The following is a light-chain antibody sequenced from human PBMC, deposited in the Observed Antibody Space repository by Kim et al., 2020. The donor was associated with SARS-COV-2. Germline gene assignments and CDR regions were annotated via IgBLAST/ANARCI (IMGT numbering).Light chain of an antibody. CDR2: ETS. V-gene: IGLV7-46*01. Sequence: QAVVTQEPSLTVSPGGTVTLTCGSSTGAVTSGHFPYWFQQKPGQAPRTLIYETSNKHSWTPARFSGSLLGGKAALTLSGAQRADEAEYYCLLSYSGPRVFGGGTQLTVL. J-gene: IGLJ2*01. CDR3: LLSYSGPRV. CDR1: TGAVTSGHF.